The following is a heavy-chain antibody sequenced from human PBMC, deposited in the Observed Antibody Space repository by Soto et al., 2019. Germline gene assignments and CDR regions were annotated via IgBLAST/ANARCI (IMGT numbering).Heavy chain of an antibody. D-gene: IGHD2-15*01. CDR1: RCY. CDR2: IYYSGST. Sequence: RCYRNRFRQPPGKGLEWIGYIYYSGSTNYNPSLKSRVTISVDTSKNQFSLKLSSVTAADTAVYYCATHYSVDDFDHWGQGALVTVSS. J-gene: IGHJ4*02. CDR3: ATHYSVDDFDH. V-gene: IGHV4-59*08.